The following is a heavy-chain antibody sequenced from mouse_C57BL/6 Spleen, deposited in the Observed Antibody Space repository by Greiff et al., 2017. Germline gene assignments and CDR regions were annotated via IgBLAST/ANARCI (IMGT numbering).Heavy chain of an antibody. D-gene: IGHD5-5*01. V-gene: IGHV14-4*01. CDR2: IDPENGDT. CDR1: GFNIKDDY. Sequence: VQLQQSGAELVRPGASVKLSCTASGFNIKDDYMHWVQQRPEQGLEWIGWIDPENGDTEYASKFQGKATITADTSSNTDYLQLSSLTSEDTSVYYCTTGTTYTYFDDWGKGTTLTVSS. J-gene: IGHJ2*01. CDR3: TTGTTYTYFDD.